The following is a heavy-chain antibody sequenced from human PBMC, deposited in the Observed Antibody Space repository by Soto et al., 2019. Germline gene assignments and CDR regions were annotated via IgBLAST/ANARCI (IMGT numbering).Heavy chain of an antibody. CDR1: GYTFTGYY. V-gene: IGHV1-2*02. J-gene: IGHJ4*02. Sequence: ASVKFYCKASGYTFTGYYMHWVRQAPGQGLEWMGWINPNSGGTNYAQKFQGRVTMTRDTSISTAYMELSRLRSDDTAVYYCARRYSSGWLDYWGQGTLVTVSS. CDR2: INPNSGGT. D-gene: IGHD6-19*01. CDR3: ARRYSSGWLDY.